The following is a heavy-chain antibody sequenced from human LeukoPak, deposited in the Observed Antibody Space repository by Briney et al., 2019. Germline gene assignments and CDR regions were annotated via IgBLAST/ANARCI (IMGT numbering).Heavy chain of an antibody. J-gene: IGHJ4*02. D-gene: IGHD3-9*01. V-gene: IGHV1-18*01. CDR2: ISAYNGNT. CDR3: ARDLRYFDWLLSPPPSYYFDY. Sequence: APVKVSCKASGYTFTSYGISWVRQAPGQGLEWMGWISAYNGNTNYAQKLQGRVTMTTDTSTSTAYMELRSLRSDDTAVYYCARDLRYFDWLLSPPPSYYFDYWGQGTLVTVSS. CDR1: GYTFTSYG.